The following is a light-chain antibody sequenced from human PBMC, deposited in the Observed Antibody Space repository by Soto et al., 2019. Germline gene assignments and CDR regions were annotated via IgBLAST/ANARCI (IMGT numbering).Light chain of an antibody. Sequence: EIVLTQSPGTLSLSPGERVTLSCRASQSVSSTYLAWYQHKPGQAPRLLIHGATSRATGIPARFGGSGSGTDFTLTISRLEPEDFAVYYCQQYGSSPFTFGGGAKVEIK. CDR2: GAT. V-gene: IGKV3-20*01. CDR1: QSVSSTY. J-gene: IGKJ4*01. CDR3: QQYGSSPFT.